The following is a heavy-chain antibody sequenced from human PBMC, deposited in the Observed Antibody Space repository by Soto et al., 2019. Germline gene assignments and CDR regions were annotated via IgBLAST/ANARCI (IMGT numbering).Heavy chain of an antibody. Sequence: QITLKESGPTLVKPTQTLTLTCTYSGFSLRTTGVGVGWMRQPPGKALEGLGIFYWDDDKRYSPSLKNRLTLTYDISKSQVVLTLTNVDPVDTATYYCAHTWGLPFDYWGQGTLVIVSS. V-gene: IGHV2-5*02. D-gene: IGHD3-16*01. J-gene: IGHJ4*02. CDR2: FYWDDDK. CDR3: AHTWGLPFDY. CDR1: GFSLRTTGVG.